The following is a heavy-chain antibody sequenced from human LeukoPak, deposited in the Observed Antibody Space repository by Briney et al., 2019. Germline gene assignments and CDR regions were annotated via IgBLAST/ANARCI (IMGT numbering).Heavy chain of an antibody. CDR3: ARAKRDYYDNSGYESYYNFMDV. Sequence: PSETLSLTCTVSGGSISSGNYYWSWIRQPPGNGLEWIGALYRNGDTYYNPSLKSRVTISLDPSKNQFSLRLNSVTAADTAIYYCARAKRDYYDNSGYESYYNFMDVWGKGTTVTVSS. D-gene: IGHD3-22*01. J-gene: IGHJ6*03. CDR1: GGSISSGNYY. CDR2: LYRNGDT. V-gene: IGHV4-39*07.